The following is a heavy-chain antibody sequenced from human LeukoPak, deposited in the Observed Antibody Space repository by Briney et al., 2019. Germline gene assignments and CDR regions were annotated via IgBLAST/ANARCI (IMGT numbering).Heavy chain of an antibody. D-gene: IGHD2-21*02. V-gene: IGHV1-2*02. CDR2: INPNSGGT. CDR3: AAETDPLDY. Sequence: GASVKVSCKASGYTFTGYYMHWVRQAPGQGLEWMGWINPNSGGTNYAQKFQGRVTVTWDSSINTAYMELTRLRSDDTAVYYCAAETDPLDYWGQGTLVTVSS. CDR1: GYTFTGYY. J-gene: IGHJ4*02.